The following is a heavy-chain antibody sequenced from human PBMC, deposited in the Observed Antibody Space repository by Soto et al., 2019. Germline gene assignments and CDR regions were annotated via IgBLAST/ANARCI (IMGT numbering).Heavy chain of an antibody. D-gene: IGHD6-19*01. V-gene: IGHV3-23*01. J-gene: IGHJ6*02. CDR1: GFTFSSYA. CDR2: ISGSGGST. CDR3: ASRKQWLIGNYYYYYGMDV. Sequence: EVQLLESGGGLVQPGGSLRLSCAVSGFTFSSYAMSWVRQAPGKGLEWVSAISGSGGSTYYADSVKGRFTISRDNSKNTLYLQMNSLRAEDTAVYYCASRKQWLIGNYYYYYGMDVWGQGTTVTVSS.